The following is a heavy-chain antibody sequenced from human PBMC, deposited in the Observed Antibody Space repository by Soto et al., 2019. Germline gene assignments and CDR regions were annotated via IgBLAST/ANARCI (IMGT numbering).Heavy chain of an antibody. J-gene: IGHJ4*02. CDR2: INHSGST. Sequence: SETLSLTCAVYGGSFSGYYWSWIRQPPGKGLEWIGEINHSGSTNYNPSLKSRVTISVDTSKDQFSLKLSSVTAADTAVYYCARLGYYDSSGYYPFDYWGQGTLVTVSS. CDR3: ARLGYYDSSGYYPFDY. V-gene: IGHV4-34*01. D-gene: IGHD3-22*01. CDR1: GGSFSGYY.